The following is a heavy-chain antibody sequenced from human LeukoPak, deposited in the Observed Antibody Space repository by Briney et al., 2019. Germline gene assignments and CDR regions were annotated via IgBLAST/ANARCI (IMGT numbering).Heavy chain of an antibody. CDR3: AIALPKDLPILQGDN. Sequence: PGGSLRLSCAASGFTFSSYWMSWVRQAPGKGLEWVANIKQDGSEKYYVDSVKGRFTISRDNAKNSLYLQMNSLRAEDTAVYYCAIALPKDLPILQGDNWGQGTLVTVSS. D-gene: IGHD2-15*01. CDR1: GFTFSSYW. CDR2: IKQDGSEK. J-gene: IGHJ4*02. V-gene: IGHV3-7*01.